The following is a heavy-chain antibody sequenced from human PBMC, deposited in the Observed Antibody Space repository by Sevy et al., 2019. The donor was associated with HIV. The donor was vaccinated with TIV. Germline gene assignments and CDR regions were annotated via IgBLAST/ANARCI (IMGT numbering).Heavy chain of an antibody. CDR3: AKGGSTSGYYLNYFAY. Sequence: GGSLRLSCAASGFTFNNYAMTWVRQAPGKGLEWVSAVSGGGDTTYYADSVKGRFTISRDNSKKTLYLQMNSLRAEDTAVYYCAKGGSTSGYYLNYFAYWGQGTLVTVSS. CDR1: GFTFNNYA. CDR2: VSGGGDTT. D-gene: IGHD3-22*01. V-gene: IGHV3-23*01. J-gene: IGHJ4*02.